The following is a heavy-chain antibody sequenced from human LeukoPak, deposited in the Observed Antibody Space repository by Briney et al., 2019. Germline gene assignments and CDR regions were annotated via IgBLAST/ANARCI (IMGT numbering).Heavy chain of an antibody. CDR2: ISTSGDST. Sequence: GGSLRLSCEASGFTFSNHAMAWVRQAPGQGLEWVSLISTSGDSTYYADSVKGRFTISRDNSKNTLYLQMNSLRAEDTAVYYCAKGAHPLGATTVYWGQGTLVTVSS. V-gene: IGHV3-23*01. D-gene: IGHD1-26*01. CDR3: AKGAHPLGATTVY. CDR1: GFTFSNHA. J-gene: IGHJ4*02.